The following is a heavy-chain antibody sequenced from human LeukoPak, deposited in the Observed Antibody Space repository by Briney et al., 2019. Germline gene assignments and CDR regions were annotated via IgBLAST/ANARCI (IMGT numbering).Heavy chain of an antibody. V-gene: IGHV4-59*01. CDR3: ARSGIAAADTPYFDY. J-gene: IGHJ4*02. Sequence: PGGSLRLSCAASGFTFSSYSMNWVRQAPGKGLEWIGYIYYSGSTNYNPSLKSRVTISVDTSKNQFSLKLSSVTAADTAVYYCARSGIAAADTPYFDYWGQGTLVTVSS. D-gene: IGHD6-13*01. CDR1: GFTFSSYS. CDR2: IYYSGST.